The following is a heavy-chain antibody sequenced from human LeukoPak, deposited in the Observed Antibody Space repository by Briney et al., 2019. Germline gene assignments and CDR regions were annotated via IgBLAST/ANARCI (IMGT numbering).Heavy chain of an antibody. CDR1: GGSISSCY. Sequence: PSETLSLTCTVSGGSISSCYWSWIRQPPGEGVVGIGYIYYSGSINYNPSLTSRVSISVDTSKNQFSLKLSIVTAADTAVYYCARDEGNLLDYWGQGTLVTVSS. CDR3: ARDEGNLLDY. V-gene: IGHV4-59*01. CDR2: IYYSGSI. J-gene: IGHJ4*02. D-gene: IGHD4-23*01.